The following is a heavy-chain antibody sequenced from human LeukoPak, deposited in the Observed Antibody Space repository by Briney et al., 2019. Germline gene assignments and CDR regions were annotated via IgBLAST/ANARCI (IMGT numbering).Heavy chain of an antibody. D-gene: IGHD2-2*01. V-gene: IGHV1-24*01. CDR1: GYTLTELS. CDR3: EGTQRSTSTFDY. CDR2: FDPEDGET. J-gene: IGHJ4*02. Sequence: ASVKVSCKVSGYTLTELSMHWVRQAPGKGLEWMGGFDPEDGETIYAQKFQGRVTMTEDTSTDTAYMELSSLRSEDTAVYYCEGTQRSTSTFDYWGQGTLVTVSS.